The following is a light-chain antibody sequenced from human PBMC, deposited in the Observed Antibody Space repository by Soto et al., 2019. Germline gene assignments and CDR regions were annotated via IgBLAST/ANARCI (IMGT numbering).Light chain of an antibody. CDR1: QSISSW. CDR2: DAS. V-gene: IGKV1-5*01. CDR3: QQYNSYSSFT. Sequence: DIQMTQSPSTLSASVGDRVTITCRASQSISSWLAWYQQKPGKAPKVLIYDASRLESGVPSRFSGSGSVTEFTLTISSLQPDDFATYYCQQYNSYSSFTFGQGNKLEIK. J-gene: IGKJ2*01.